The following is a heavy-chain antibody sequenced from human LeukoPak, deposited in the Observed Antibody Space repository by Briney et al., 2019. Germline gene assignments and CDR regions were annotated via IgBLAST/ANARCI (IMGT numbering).Heavy chain of an antibody. CDR3: AKPQAGIVVVPAAIEAVD. Sequence: PGRSLRLSCAASGFTFSSYGMHWVRQAPGKGLEWVAVISDDGSNKYYADSVKGRFTISRDNSKNTLYLQMNSLRAEDTAVYYCAKPQAGIVVVPAAIEAVDWGQGTLVTVSS. D-gene: IGHD2-2*01. V-gene: IGHV3-30*18. CDR1: GFTFSSYG. J-gene: IGHJ4*02. CDR2: ISDDGSNK.